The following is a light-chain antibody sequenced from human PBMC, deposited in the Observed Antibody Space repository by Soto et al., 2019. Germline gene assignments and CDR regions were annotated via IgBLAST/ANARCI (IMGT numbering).Light chain of an antibody. Sequence: EIVLTQSPATLSLSPGERATLSCRASQSVSTYLAWYQQKPGQAPRLLIYAASTRATGIPARFSGSGSGTEFTLTISSLLPEDFAVYYCQQHDHYPLTFGGGTKVDIK. CDR3: QQHDHYPLT. CDR1: QSVSTY. J-gene: IGKJ4*01. V-gene: IGKV3-11*01. CDR2: AAS.